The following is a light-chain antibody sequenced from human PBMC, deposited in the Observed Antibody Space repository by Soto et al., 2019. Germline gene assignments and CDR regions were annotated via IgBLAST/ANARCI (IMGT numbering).Light chain of an antibody. CDR3: QQYGYSPIT. CDR1: QSVSSNY. CDR2: GAS. V-gene: IGKV3-20*01. Sequence: IVLTLSPGTLSLSPGERATLSCRAGQSVSSNYLAWYQQKPGQARRLLIYGASSRATGIPDKFSGSGSGTDFTLTIDGLEHEDFAVYYWQQYGYSPITFGQGTRLEIK. J-gene: IGKJ5*01.